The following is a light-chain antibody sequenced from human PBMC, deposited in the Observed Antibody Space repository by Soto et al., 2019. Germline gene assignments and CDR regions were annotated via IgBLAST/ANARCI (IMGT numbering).Light chain of an antibody. J-gene: IGKJ4*01. CDR1: QTVSKNY. V-gene: IGKV3-20*01. CDR2: AAS. Sequence: ETVLTQTTVTLSWSPGECATRSCRASQTVSKNYLAWYHQKPGQAPRLLIYAASTRATGIPDRFSGSGSGTDFTLTISRLEPEDFAVYYCQQYGSSPLTFGGGTKVDIK. CDR3: QQYGSSPLT.